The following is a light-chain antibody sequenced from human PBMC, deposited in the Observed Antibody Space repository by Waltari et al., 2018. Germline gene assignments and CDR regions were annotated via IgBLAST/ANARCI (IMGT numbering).Light chain of an antibody. V-gene: IGLV3-21*04. Sequence: SYVLTPTPSVSLAPGQTAIITCGGGNIESKSVHWYQLQTGQAPVLVMFYDSDRPPGSPDRFSGSNSGNTATLTISRVEDDDEADYFCQVWDDSNNSGVFGGGTKLTVL. CDR3: QVWDDSNNSGV. CDR2: YDS. CDR1: NIESKS. J-gene: IGLJ2*01.